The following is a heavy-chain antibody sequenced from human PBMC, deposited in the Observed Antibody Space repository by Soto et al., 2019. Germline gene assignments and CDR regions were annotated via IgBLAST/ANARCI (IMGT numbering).Heavy chain of an antibody. Sequence: QVQLVQSGAEVKKPGASVKVSCKASGYTFTTYRISWLRQAPGQGLEWMGWISPYNGDTNYAQKLQGRVAITTDTSTSTVYMELRSLTSDDTAISYCACDFTYSGSFHFDYWGQGTLVTVSS. CDR3: ACDFTYSGSFHFDY. CDR1: GYTFTTYR. D-gene: IGHD1-26*01. CDR2: ISPYNGDT. V-gene: IGHV1-18*01. J-gene: IGHJ4*02.